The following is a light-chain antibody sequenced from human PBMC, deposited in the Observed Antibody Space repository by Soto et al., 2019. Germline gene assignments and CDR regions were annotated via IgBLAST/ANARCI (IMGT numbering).Light chain of an antibody. Sequence: QSFLTHPRSVSWSPGHSITISCTGTSSDVGDYPYVSWYQQHPGRVPKLIIYEVTNRPSGITSRFSGSKSENTASLTISGLQAEHEADYYCSSYSATNTLVFGSGTKVTVL. CDR3: SSYSATNTLV. CDR1: SSDVGDYPY. J-gene: IGLJ1*01. V-gene: IGLV2-14*01. CDR2: EVT.